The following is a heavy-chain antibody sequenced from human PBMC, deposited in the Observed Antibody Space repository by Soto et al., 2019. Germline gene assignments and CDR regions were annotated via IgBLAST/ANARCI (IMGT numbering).Heavy chain of an antibody. CDR3: ASSEEFPDTLTYNFGY. J-gene: IGHJ4*02. D-gene: IGHD2-21*01. V-gene: IGHV1-69*01. CDR1: GGTFSSYA. Sequence: QVQLVQSGAEVKKPGSSVKVSCKASGGTFSSYAISWVRQAPGQGLEWMGGIIPIFGTANYAQKFQGRVTITADESTSTAYMELSSLRSEDTAVYYCASSEEFPDTLTYNFGYWGQGTLVTVSS. CDR2: IIPIFGTA.